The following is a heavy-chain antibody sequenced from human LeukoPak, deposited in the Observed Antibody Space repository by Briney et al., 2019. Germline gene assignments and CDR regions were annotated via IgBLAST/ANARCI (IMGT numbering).Heavy chain of an antibody. D-gene: IGHD2-15*01. J-gene: IGHJ4*02. Sequence: GGSLRLSRAASGFTFSNYAMTWVRQPPGKGLEWASAITGSGGGTYYADSVKGRFTISRDNSKNTLYLQMNSLRAEDTAIYYCAKRIPSWYYVDYWGQGTLVTVSS. CDR1: GFTFSNYA. CDR3: AKRIPSWYYVDY. CDR2: ITGSGGGT. V-gene: IGHV3-23*01.